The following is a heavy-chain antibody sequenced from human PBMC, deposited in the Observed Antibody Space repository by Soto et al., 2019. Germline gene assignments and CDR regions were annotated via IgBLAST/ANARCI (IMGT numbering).Heavy chain of an antibody. V-gene: IGHV4-59*01. CDR3: ARVGVGYYYDSSGYLVSGAFDI. CDR2: IYYSGIT. CDR1: GVSISSYY. Sequence: SETLSLTCTVSGVSISSYYWSWIRQPPGKGLEGIGYIYYSGITNYNPSLKSRVNISGDTSKNHFSLKLSSVTAADTAVYYCARVGVGYYYDSSGYLVSGAFDIWDQGTMVTV. J-gene: IGHJ3*02. D-gene: IGHD3-22*01.